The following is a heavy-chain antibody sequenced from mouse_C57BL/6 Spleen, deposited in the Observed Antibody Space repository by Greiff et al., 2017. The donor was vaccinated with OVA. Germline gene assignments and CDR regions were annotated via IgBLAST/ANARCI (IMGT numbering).Heavy chain of an antibody. Sequence: VQLKQSGPELVKPGASVKISCKASGYTFTDYYMNWVKQSHGKSLEWIGDINPNNGGTSYNQKFKGKATLTVDKSSSTAYMELSSLTSEDSAVYYCARRPYDGYYSDYWGQGTTLTVSS. D-gene: IGHD2-3*01. CDR2: INPNNGGT. CDR1: GYTFTDYY. J-gene: IGHJ2*01. V-gene: IGHV1-26*01. CDR3: ARRPYDGYYSDY.